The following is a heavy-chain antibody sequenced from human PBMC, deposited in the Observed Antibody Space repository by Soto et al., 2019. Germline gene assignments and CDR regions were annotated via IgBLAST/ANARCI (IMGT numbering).Heavy chain of an antibody. V-gene: IGHV1-69*13. D-gene: IGHD2-15*01. Sequence: SGKVSCKGAGGTFSSYTISWVRQAHGQGLEWMGGIIPIFRTADYAQKFQGRVTITADESTSTAYMELSSLRSEDTAVYYCASVETQRYYYGMDVWGQGTTVTVSS. CDR2: IIPIFRTA. CDR3: ASVETQRYYYGMDV. J-gene: IGHJ6*02. CDR1: GGTFSSYT.